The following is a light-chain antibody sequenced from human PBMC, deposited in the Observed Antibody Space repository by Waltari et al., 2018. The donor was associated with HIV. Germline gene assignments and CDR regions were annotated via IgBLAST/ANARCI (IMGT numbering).Light chain of an antibody. CDR2: DVN. J-gene: IGLJ3*02. CDR1: GSDIGGY. CDR3: SSSRGTIVL. Sequence: QSALTQPASVSGFPGQSITFSCTGTGSDIGGYVAWYQQHPGQAPKLIVLDVNERPSGISSHFSGSKSGSTASLTISGLRTDDEADYFCSSSRGTIVLFDGGTRVTV. V-gene: IGLV2-14*03.